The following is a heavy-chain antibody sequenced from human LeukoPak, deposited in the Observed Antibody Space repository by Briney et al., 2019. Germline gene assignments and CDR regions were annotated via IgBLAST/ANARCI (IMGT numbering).Heavy chain of an antibody. V-gene: IGHV4-59*01. CDR2: IFYTGST. CDR3: VRGYSANYGRFAP. D-gene: IGHD1-26*01. J-gene: IGHJ5*02. Sequence: SETLSLPCSVSGCPLKSGYWSLIRQPPGKGLEWIGYIFYTGSTNYNPSLKSRVIISVDTSKNQLSLKLNSVTAADTAVYYCVRGYSANYGRFAPWGQGTLVTVSS. CDR1: GCPLKSGY.